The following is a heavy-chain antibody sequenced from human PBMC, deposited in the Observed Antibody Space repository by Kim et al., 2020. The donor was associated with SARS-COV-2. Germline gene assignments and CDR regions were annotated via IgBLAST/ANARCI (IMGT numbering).Heavy chain of an antibody. CDR3: ARVPTPAAFDY. CDR2: INHSGST. Sequence: SETLSLTCAVYGGSFSGYYWSWIRQPPGKGLEWIGEINHSGSTNYNPSLKSRVTISVDTSKNQFSLKLSSVTAADTAVYYCARVPTPAAFDYWGQGTLVTVSS. D-gene: IGHD2-2*01. J-gene: IGHJ4*02. V-gene: IGHV4-34*01. CDR1: GGSFSGYY.